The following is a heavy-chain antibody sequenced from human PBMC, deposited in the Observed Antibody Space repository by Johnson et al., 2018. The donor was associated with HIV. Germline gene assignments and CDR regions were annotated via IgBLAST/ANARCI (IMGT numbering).Heavy chain of an antibody. J-gene: IGHJ3*02. V-gene: IGHV3-74*01. CDR2: VNSDGSST. CDR3: ARDGVYSSPHDAFDI. D-gene: IGHD6-19*01. CDR1: GFTFSSYW. Sequence: VQLVESGGGLIQPGGSLRLSCAASGFTFSSYWMHWVRQAPGKGLVWVSRVNSDGSSTSYADSVKGRFTIYRDNAKHSMYLQMDNLRIEETAVYYCARDGVYSSPHDAFDIWGQGTMVTVSS.